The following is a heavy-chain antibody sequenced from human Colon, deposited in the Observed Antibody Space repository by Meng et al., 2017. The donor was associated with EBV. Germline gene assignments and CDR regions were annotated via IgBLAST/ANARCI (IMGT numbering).Heavy chain of an antibody. V-gene: IGHV4-4*02. Sequence: GELQESGPALVVSSRTLPLTCAVSGASISSNNWWSWVRQPPGKGLEWIGEIYHGGNTNYNPSLKSRVTISVDRSNDQFSLSLSSVTAADTAVYYCARGNAYNAPSFDYWGQGTLVTVSS. CDR2: IYHGGNT. J-gene: IGHJ4*02. CDR3: ARGNAYNAPSFDY. D-gene: IGHD5-24*01. CDR1: GASISSNNW.